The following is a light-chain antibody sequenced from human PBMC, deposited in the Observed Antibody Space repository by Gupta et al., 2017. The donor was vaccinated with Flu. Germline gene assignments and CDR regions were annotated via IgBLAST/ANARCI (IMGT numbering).Light chain of an antibody. J-gene: IGKJ1*01. CDR3: QQRYNWPPWT. Sequence: EIVLTQSPATLSLSPGQRATLSCRASQSVSSYLAWYQQKPGQAPRLLIYDASNRATGIPARFSGSGSGTDFTLTISSLEAEDFAVYYCQQRYNWPPWTFGQGTKVEIK. V-gene: IGKV3-11*01. CDR1: QSVSSY. CDR2: DAS.